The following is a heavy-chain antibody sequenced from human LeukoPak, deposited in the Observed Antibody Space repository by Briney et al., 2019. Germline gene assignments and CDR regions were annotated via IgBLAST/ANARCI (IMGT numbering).Heavy chain of an antibody. Sequence: GGSLRLSCAASGFTFSSYAMSWVRQAPGKGLEWVSSISDSGGSTYYADSVKGRFTISRDNSKNTLYLQMDSLRAEDTALYYCAKSPLAYCSGSSCHLYFDYWGQGTLVTVSS. J-gene: IGHJ4*02. CDR3: AKSPLAYCSGSSCHLYFDY. CDR2: ISDSGGST. V-gene: IGHV3-23*01. D-gene: IGHD2-15*01. CDR1: GFTFSSYA.